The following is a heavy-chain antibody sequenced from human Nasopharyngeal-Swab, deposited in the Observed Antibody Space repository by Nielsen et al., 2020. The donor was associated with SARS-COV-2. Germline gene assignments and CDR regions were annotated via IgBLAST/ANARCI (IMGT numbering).Heavy chain of an antibody. D-gene: IGHD5-12*01. V-gene: IGHV3-21*01. Sequence: GGSLRLSCAASGFTFSSYSMNWVRQAPGKGLEWVSSITSSSSYLYSADSVKGRFTISRDNAKNSLYLQMNSLRAEDTAVYYCARGGVAVATKDWGQGTLVTVSS. CDR1: GFTFSSYS. CDR3: ARGGVAVATKD. J-gene: IGHJ4*02. CDR2: ITSSSSYL.